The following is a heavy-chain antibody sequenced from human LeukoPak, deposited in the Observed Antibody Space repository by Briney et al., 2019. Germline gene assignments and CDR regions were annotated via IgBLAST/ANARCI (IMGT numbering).Heavy chain of an antibody. V-gene: IGHV7-4-1*02. CDR3: ARDRDFGYSSSPGDYYFDY. Sequence: ASVKVSCKASGYTFTSYAMNWVRQAPGQGLEWMGWINTNTGNPTYAQGLTGRFVFSLDTSVSTAYLQISSLKAEDTAVYYCARDRDFGYSSSPGDYYFDYWGQGTLVTVSS. CDR2: INTNTGNP. J-gene: IGHJ4*02. D-gene: IGHD6-6*01. CDR1: GYTFTSYA.